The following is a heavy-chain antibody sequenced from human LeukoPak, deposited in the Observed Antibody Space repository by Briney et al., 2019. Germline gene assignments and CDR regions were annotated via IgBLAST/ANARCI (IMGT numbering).Heavy chain of an antibody. J-gene: IGHJ5*02. CDR3: ARDNSSPYSSSSWFDP. Sequence: ASVKVSCKASGYTITSYAMNWVRQAPGQGLEWMGWINTNTGNPTYAQGFTGRFVFSLDTSVSTAYLQISSLKAEDTAVYYCARDNSSPYSSSSWFDPWGQGTLVTVSS. CDR2: INTNTGNP. CDR1: GYTITSYA. V-gene: IGHV7-4-1*02. D-gene: IGHD6-6*01.